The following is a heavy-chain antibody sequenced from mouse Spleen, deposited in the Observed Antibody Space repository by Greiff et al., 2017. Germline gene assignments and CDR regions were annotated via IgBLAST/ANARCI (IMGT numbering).Heavy chain of an antibody. J-gene: IGHJ4*01. CDR2: IYPGSGST. CDR1: GYTFTDYV. Sequence: QVQLKESGPELVKPGASVKMSCKASGYTFTDYVISWVKQRTGQGLEWIGEIYPGSGSTYYNEKFKGKATLTADKSSNTAYMQLSSLTSEDSAVYFCARSMILYAMDYWGQGTSVTVSS. D-gene: IGHD2-3*01. V-gene: IGHV1-77*01. CDR3: ARSMILYAMDY.